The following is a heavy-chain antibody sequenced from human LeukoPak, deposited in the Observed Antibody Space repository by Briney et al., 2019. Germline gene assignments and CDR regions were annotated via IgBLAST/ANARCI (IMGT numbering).Heavy chain of an antibody. CDR3: ARVGGSYGSEYFQH. CDR2: INPNSGGT. CDR1: GYTFTGYY. D-gene: IGHD1-26*01. J-gene: IGHJ1*01. V-gene: IGHV1-2*02. Sequence: ASVKVSCKASGYTFTGYYMHWVRQAPGQGLEWMGWINPNSGGTNYAQKFQGRVTMTRDTSISTAYMELSRLRSDDTAVYYCARVGGSYGSEYFQHWGQGTLVTVSS.